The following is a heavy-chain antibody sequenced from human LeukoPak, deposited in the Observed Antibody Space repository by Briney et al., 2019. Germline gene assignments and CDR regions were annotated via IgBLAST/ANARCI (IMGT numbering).Heavy chain of an antibody. D-gene: IGHD6-19*01. CDR1: GGSINGNY. Sequence: SETLPLTCTVSGGSINGNYWSWLRQPPGKGLEWIAYVHYTGTTNYNPSLKSRVTISLDTSKNQFSLKLSSVTAADTAVYYCARGAGWYQFWGQGTLVTVSS. J-gene: IGHJ4*02. V-gene: IGHV4-59*01. CDR3: ARGAGWYQF. CDR2: VHYTGTT.